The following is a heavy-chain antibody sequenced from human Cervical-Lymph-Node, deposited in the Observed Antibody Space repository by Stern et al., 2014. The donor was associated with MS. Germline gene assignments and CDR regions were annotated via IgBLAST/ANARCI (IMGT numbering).Heavy chain of an antibody. Sequence: VQLVESGGGVVQPGRSLRLSCAASGFTFSSHGMHWVRQAPGQGLEWVAVIWFDGSNKYYADSVKGRFTISRDNSKNTLYLQMNSLRAEDTAVYYCAKDRGYNWNDHRYNGMDVWGQGTTVTVSS. J-gene: IGHJ6*02. CDR2: IWFDGSNK. CDR3: AKDRGYNWNDHRYNGMDV. D-gene: IGHD1-20*01. CDR1: GFTFSSHG. V-gene: IGHV3-33*06.